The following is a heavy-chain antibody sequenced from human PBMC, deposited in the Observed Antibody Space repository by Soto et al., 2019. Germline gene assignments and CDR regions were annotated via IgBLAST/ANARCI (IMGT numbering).Heavy chain of an antibody. D-gene: IGHD3-22*01. CDR1: GFTFSSYA. V-gene: IGHV3-30-3*01. J-gene: IGHJ4*02. CDR2: ISYDGSNK. CDR3: ARPQGEYYDSSGYSAILDY. Sequence: GSLRLSCAASGFTFSSYAMHWVRQAPGKGLEWVAVISYDGSNKYYADSVKGRFTISRDNSKNTLYLQMNSLRAEDTAVYYCARPQGEYYDSSGYSAILDYWGQGTLVTVSS.